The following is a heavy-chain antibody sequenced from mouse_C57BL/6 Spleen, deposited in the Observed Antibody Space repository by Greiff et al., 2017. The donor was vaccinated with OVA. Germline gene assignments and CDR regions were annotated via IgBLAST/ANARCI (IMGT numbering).Heavy chain of an antibody. D-gene: IGHD5-1*01. CDR2: IHPNSGST. Sequence: QVQLQKPGAELVKPGASVKLSCKASGYTFTSYWMHWVKQRPGQGLEWIGMIHPNSGSTNYNEKFKSKATLTVDKSSSTAYMPLSSLTSEYAAVYYCARSTYQDAMDYWGQGTSVTVSS. V-gene: IGHV1-64*01. CDR1: GYTFTSYW. J-gene: IGHJ4*01. CDR3: ARSTYQDAMDY.